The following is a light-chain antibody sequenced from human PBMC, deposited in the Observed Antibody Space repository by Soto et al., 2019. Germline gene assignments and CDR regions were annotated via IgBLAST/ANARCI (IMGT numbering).Light chain of an antibody. CDR3: QQYNNWPRT. CDR1: HIVNSN. Sequence: EIVMTQSPATLSVSPGERATLSCRASHIVNSNLAWYQQKPGQAPRLLIYGASTRATDIPARFSGSGSGPEFTLTISSLQSEDFAVYYCQQYNNWPRTFGQGTKVDIK. CDR2: GAS. V-gene: IGKV3-15*01. J-gene: IGKJ1*01.